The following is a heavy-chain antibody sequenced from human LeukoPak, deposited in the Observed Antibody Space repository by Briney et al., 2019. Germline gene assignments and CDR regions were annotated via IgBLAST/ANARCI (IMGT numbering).Heavy chain of an antibody. CDR1: GYTFTSYG. Sequence: GASVKVSCKASGYTFTSYGISWVRQAPGQGLEWMGWISAYNGNTNYAQKLQGRATMTTDTSTSTAYMELRSLRSDDTAVYYCARDIWFGELPHGMDVWGQGTTVTVSS. V-gene: IGHV1-18*01. J-gene: IGHJ6*02. CDR3: ARDIWFGELPHGMDV. CDR2: ISAYNGNT. D-gene: IGHD3-10*01.